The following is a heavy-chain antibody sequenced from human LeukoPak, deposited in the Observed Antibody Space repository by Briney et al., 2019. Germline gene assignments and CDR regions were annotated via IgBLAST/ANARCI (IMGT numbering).Heavy chain of an antibody. J-gene: IGHJ4*02. CDR2: ISGSGGRT. V-gene: IGHV3-23*01. CDR1: GFTFSSYG. Sequence: GGSLRLSCADSGFTFSSYGMSWVRQAPGKGLEWVSAISGSGGRTYFADSVKGRFTISRDNSKNTLYLQMNSLRAEDTAVYYCAKSKYGSGLSYFDYWGQGILVTVSS. D-gene: IGHD3-10*01. CDR3: AKSKYGSGLSYFDY.